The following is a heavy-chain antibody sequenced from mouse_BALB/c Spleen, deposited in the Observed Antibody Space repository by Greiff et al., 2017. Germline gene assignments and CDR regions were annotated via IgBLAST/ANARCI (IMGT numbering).Heavy chain of an antibody. CDR3: ARLALLRGYFDV. D-gene: IGHD1-2*01. J-gene: IGHJ1*01. CDR2: ISNGGGST. Sequence: EVKLQESGGGLVQPGGSLKLSCAASGFTFSSYTMSWVRQTPEKRLEWVAYISNGGGSTYYPDTVKGRFTISRDNAKNTLYLQMSSLKSEDTAMYYCARLALLRGYFDVWGAGTTVTVSS. CDR1: GFTFSSYT. V-gene: IGHV5-12-2*01.